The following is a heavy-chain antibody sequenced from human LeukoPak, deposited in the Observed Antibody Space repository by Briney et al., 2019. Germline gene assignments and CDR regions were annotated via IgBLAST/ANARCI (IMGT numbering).Heavy chain of an antibody. CDR3: ARADGTNYYYYGMDV. V-gene: IGHV4-59*01. Sequence: PSETLSLTCTVSGGSISGYYWTWIRQSPGKGLEWIGYTHYSGSTNYNPSLKSRVTISLDTSKSQFSLKLSSVTAADTAVYYCARADGTNYYYYGMDVWGQGTTVTVSS. D-gene: IGHD2-2*01. CDR1: GGSISGYY. J-gene: IGHJ6*02. CDR2: THYSGST.